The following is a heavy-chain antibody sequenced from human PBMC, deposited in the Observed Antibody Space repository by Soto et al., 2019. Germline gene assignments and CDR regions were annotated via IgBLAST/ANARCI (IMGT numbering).Heavy chain of an antibody. D-gene: IGHD3-10*01. CDR1: GGSISSGGYY. CDR2: IYYSGST. CDR3: ARHNYGSGSYYNVGYFDY. V-gene: IGHV4-61*08. Sequence: SETLSLTCTVSGGSISSGGYYWSWIRQPPGKGLEWIGYIYYSGSTNYNPSLKSRVTISVDTSKNQFSLKLNSMTAADTAVYYCARHNYGSGSYYNVGYFDYWGQGTLVTVSS. J-gene: IGHJ4*02.